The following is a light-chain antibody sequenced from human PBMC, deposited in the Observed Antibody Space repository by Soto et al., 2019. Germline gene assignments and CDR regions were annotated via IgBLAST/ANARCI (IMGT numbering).Light chain of an antibody. J-gene: IGLJ1*01. V-gene: IGLV2-23*02. CDR2: GVT. Sequence: SAATQPATPSGSPGRSITISCTGTSSDVGSYNLVSWYQQHPGKAPKFMIYGVTKRPSGVSNRFSGSKSGNTASLTISGLQAEDEADYYCCSYAGSNTYVVGTGTKVT. CDR1: SSDVGSYNL. CDR3: CSYAGSNTYV.